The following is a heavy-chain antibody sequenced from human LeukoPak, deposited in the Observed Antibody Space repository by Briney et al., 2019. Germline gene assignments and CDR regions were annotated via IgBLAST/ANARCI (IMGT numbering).Heavy chain of an antibody. J-gene: IGHJ3*02. V-gene: IGHV3-30-3*01. CDR1: GFTFSSYA. D-gene: IGHD3-9*01. Sequence: GGSLRLSCAASGFTFSSYAMHWVRQAPGKGLEWVAVISYDGSNKYYADSVKGRFTISRDNSKNTLYLQMNSLRAEDTAVYYCARDQNYDILTHGFAFDIWGQGTMVTVSS. CDR3: ARDQNYDILTHGFAFDI. CDR2: ISYDGSNK.